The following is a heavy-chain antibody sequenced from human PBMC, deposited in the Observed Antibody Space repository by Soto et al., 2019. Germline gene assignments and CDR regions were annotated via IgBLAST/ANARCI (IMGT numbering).Heavy chain of an antibody. CDR3: ARDGRARGRYFDWPRKGYFDY. J-gene: IGHJ4*02. CDR2: IKPGASDI. Sequence: PGESLNISCKGAGYKFDNAWIGWVRQMPGKGLEWMGIIKPGASDIRYSPSFRGQVIISADAAVSTAYLQLNSLRSEDTAVYYCARDGRARGRYFDWPRKGYFDYWGQGTLVTVSS. V-gene: IGHV5-51*01. CDR1: GYKFDNAW. D-gene: IGHD3-9*01.